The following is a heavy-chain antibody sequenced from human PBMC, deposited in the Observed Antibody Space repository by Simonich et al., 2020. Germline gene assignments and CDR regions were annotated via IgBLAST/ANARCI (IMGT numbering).Heavy chain of an antibody. CDR2: IYYSGST. J-gene: IGHJ2*01. CDR3: ARHKFWGEVVTAIPGYWYFDL. V-gene: IGHV4-59*08. D-gene: IGHD2-21*02. CDR1: GGSISRYY. Sequence: QVQLQESGPGLVKPSETLSLTCTVSGGSISRYYWSWIRQPPGKGLEWIVYIYYSGSTNYNPSLKSRVTISVDTSKNQFSLKLSSVTAADTAVYYCARHKFWGEVVTAIPGYWYFDLWGRGTLVTVSS.